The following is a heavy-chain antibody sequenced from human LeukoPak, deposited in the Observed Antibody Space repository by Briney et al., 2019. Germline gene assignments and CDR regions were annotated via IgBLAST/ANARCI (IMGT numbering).Heavy chain of an antibody. CDR2: ISGTTGST. CDR1: GFTFSSYA. CDR3: AKWGCSGSDCYPFAY. D-gene: IGHD2-15*01. J-gene: IGHJ4*02. V-gene: IGHV3-23*01. Sequence: GGSLRLSCAASGFTFSSYAMSWVRQTPGKGLEWVSAISGTTGSTYYADSVKGRFTISRDNSKNTLYLQMNSLRAEDTAVYYCAKWGCSGSDCYPFAYWGQGTLVTVSS.